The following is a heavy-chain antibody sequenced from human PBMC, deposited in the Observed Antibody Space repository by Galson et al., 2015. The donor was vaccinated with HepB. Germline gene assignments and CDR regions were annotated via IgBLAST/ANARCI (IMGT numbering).Heavy chain of an antibody. CDR2: IIPFFGTR. CDR1: GGTFSSSV. D-gene: IGHD5-12*01. Sequence: CKAFGGTFSSSVINWVRQAPGQGLEWVGGIIPFFGTRNYAQQFQGRVTFIADESTSTAYMELSSLRFEDAAVYYCARSKIVATQYMDVWGEGTTVTVSS. J-gene: IGHJ6*03. CDR3: ARSKIVATQYMDV. V-gene: IGHV1-69*01.